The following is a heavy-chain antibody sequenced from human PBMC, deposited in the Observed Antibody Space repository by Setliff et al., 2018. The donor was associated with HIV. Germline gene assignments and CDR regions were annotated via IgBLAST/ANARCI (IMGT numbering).Heavy chain of an antibody. J-gene: IGHJ5*02. Sequence: GESLKISCKASGYSFSSYSIAWVRQLPGKGLEWMGIIYPGDSNTRYSPSFEGQGTISADESISTAYLQWSRLKASDTAMYYCARTSMVRGAVWWFDPWGQGTLVTSPQ. V-gene: IGHV5-51*01. D-gene: IGHD3-10*01. CDR3: ARTSMVRGAVWWFDP. CDR1: GYSFSSYS. CDR2: IYPGDSNT.